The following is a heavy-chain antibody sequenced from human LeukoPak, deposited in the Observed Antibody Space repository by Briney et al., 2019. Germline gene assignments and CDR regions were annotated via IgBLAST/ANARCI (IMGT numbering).Heavy chain of an antibody. CDR2: INHSGST. D-gene: IGHD6-13*01. CDR1: GGSFSGYY. Sequence: PSETLSLACAVYGGSFSGYYWSWIRQPPGKGLEWIGEINHSGSTNYNPSLKSRVTISVDTSKNQFSLKLSSVTAADTAVYYCARHCSSWYRPPLSWFDPWGQGTLVTVSS. J-gene: IGHJ5*02. CDR3: ARHCSSWYRPPLSWFDP. V-gene: IGHV4-34*01.